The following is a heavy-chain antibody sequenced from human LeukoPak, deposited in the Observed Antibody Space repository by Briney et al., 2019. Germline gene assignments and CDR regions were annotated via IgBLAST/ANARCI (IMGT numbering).Heavy chain of an antibody. D-gene: IGHD3-3*01. CDR1: GGSFSGYY. Sequence: SETLSLTCAVYGGSFSGYYRSWIRQPPGKGLEWIGYIYYSGSTNYNPSLKSRVTISVDTSKNQFSLKLSSVTASDTSVYYCARHMSTYYDFWSGYQVGYFDYWGQGTLVTVSS. CDR3: ARHMSTYYDFWSGYQVGYFDY. J-gene: IGHJ4*02. CDR2: IYYSGST. V-gene: IGHV4-59*08.